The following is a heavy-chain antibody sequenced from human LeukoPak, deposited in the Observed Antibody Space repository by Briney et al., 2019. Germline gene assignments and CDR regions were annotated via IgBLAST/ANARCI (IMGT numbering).Heavy chain of an antibody. CDR2: IAHDETNR. CDR3: ARDLTPGAPDYFDY. J-gene: IGHJ4*02. D-gene: IGHD3-9*01. Sequence: GGSLRLPCATSGFTFGSYAMHWVRQAPGKGLEWVAVIAHDETNRFYADSVRGRFTISRDNSMNTLYLRMNSLRPEDTAVYFCARDLTPGAPDYFDYWGQGTLVTVSS. CDR1: GFTFGSYA. V-gene: IGHV3-30*04.